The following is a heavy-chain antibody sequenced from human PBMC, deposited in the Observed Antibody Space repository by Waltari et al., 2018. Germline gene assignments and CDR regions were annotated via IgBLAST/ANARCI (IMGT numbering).Heavy chain of an antibody. D-gene: IGHD2-21*02. CDR2: IKSRTEGGTT. Sequence: EVQLVESGGGLVKPGGSLRLPCEASGFDFSNALMKWVRQAPGKGLEWVGRIKSRTEGGTTDYAAPVKGRFSVSRDDSKKMLYLEMNNLKTEDTAMYFCTTRSLVEGTDDVLDLWGRGTMAIVSS. V-gene: IGHV3-15*01. CDR1: GFDFSNAL. CDR3: TTRSLVEGTDDVLDL. J-gene: IGHJ3*01.